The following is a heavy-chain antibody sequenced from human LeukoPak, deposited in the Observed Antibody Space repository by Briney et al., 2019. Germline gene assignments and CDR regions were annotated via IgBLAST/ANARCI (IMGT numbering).Heavy chain of an antibody. CDR3: ARVHSSSWVDY. CDR2: INSDGSST. D-gene: IGHD6-13*01. Sequence: GGSLRLSCAASGFTFSSYWMHWVRQAPGKGLVWVSRINSDGSSTSYADSVKGRFTISRDNAKNTLYLQMNSLRAEDTAVYYCARVHSSSWVDYWGQGTLVTVSS. CDR1: GFTFSSYW. J-gene: IGHJ4*02. V-gene: IGHV3-74*01.